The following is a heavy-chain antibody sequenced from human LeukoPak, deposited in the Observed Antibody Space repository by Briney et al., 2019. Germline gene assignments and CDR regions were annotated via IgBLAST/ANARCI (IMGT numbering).Heavy chain of an antibody. V-gene: IGHV3-30-3*01. CDR2: ISYDGSNK. D-gene: IGHD3-3*01. Sequence: PGGSLRLSCAASGFTFSSYAMHWVRQAPGKGLEWVAVISYDGSNKYYADSVKGRFTISRDNSKNTLYLQMNSLRAEDTAVYYCARDFGQPVEWFTNRLPPTHPPTRWGQGTMVTVSS. CDR3: ARDFGQPVEWFTNRLPPTHPPTR. J-gene: IGHJ3*01. CDR1: GFTFSSYA.